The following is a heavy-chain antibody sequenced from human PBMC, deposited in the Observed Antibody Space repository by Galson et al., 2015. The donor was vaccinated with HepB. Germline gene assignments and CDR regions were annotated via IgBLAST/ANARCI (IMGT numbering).Heavy chain of an antibody. CDR1: GFTFSSYA. CDR2: ISYDGSNK. D-gene: IGHD5-18*01. J-gene: IGHJ4*02. V-gene: IGHV3-30*04. Sequence: SLRLSCAASGFTFSSYAMHWVRQAPGKGLEWVAVISYDGSNKYYADSVKGRFTISRDNSKNTLYLQMNSLRAEDTAVYYCARENRMVTIDYWGQGTLVTVSS. CDR3: ARENRMVTIDY.